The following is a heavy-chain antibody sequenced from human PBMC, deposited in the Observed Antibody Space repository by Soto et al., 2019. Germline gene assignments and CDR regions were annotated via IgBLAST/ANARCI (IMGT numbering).Heavy chain of an antibody. CDR3: AKDEHIRGYSSGWYHLYYFDY. CDR1: GFTFSSYG. D-gene: IGHD6-19*01. Sequence: GESLKISCAASGFTFSSYGMHWVRQAPGKGLEWVAVISYDGSNKYYADSVKGRFTISRDNSKNTLYLQMNSLRAEDTAVYYCAKDEHIRGYSSGWYHLYYFDYWGQGTLVTVSS. CDR2: ISYDGSNK. J-gene: IGHJ4*02. V-gene: IGHV3-30*18.